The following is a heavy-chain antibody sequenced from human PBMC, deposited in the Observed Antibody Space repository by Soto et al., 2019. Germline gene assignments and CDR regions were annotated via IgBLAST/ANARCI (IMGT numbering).Heavy chain of an antibody. CDR3: ARVRIFGVVNYFDY. CDR1: GGSISSYY. V-gene: IGHV4-59*01. J-gene: IGHJ4*02. D-gene: IGHD3-3*01. CDR2: IYYSGST. Sequence: SETLSLTCTVSGGSISSYYWSWIRQPPGKGLEWIGDIYYSGSTNYNPSLKSRVTISVDTSKNQFSLKLSSVTAADTAVYYCARVRIFGVVNYFDYWGQGTLVTVSS.